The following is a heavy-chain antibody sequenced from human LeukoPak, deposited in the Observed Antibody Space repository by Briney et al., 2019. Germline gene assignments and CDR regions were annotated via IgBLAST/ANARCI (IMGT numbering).Heavy chain of an antibody. Sequence: SETLSLTCTVSGGSISSGDYYWSWIRQPPGKGLEWIGYIYYSGSTYYNPSLKSRVTISVDTSKNQFSLKLSSVTAADTAVYYCSYIVGATTPYNWFDPWGQGTLVTVSS. CDR1: GGSISSGDYY. D-gene: IGHD1-26*01. V-gene: IGHV4-30-4*01. CDR2: IYYSGST. J-gene: IGHJ5*02. CDR3: SYIVGATTPYNWFDP.